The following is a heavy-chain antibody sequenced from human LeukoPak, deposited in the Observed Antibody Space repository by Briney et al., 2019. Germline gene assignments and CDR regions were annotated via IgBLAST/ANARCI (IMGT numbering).Heavy chain of an antibody. V-gene: IGHV5-51*01. Sequence: GESLKISCKTSGYYFTDYLIGWGRQKPGKGLEWRVIIRADSQITYGRSFQGQVTFSADRSKDTAYLRWSSLKASDTAMYYCARRGGTPFYDYWGQRTLVTVSP. CDR1: GYYFTDYL. CDR3: ARRGGTPFYDY. D-gene: IGHD1-14*01. CDR2: IRADSQI. J-gene: IGHJ4*02.